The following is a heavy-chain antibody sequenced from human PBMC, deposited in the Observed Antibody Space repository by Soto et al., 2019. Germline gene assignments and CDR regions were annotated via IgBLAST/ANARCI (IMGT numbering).Heavy chain of an antibody. V-gene: IGHV3-11*05. J-gene: IGHJ4*02. CDR1: GFTFCDYY. D-gene: IGHD6-19*01. CDR3: ARGMQWLIF. Sequence: QVQLVESGGGLVKPGGSLRLSCAASGFTFCDYYMTWIRQAPGKGLEWVSYISSSSTYTNYAESVKGRFTISRDNAKNALHLQMNSLRAEDTAVYYCARGMQWLIFWGQGTLVTVSS. CDR2: ISSSSTYT.